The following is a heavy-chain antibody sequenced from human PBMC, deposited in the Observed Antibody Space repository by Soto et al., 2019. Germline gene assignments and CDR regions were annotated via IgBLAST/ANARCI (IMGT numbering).Heavy chain of an antibody. CDR2: ISGSGGST. J-gene: IGHJ5*02. CDR3: AKAPLSCSGGSCWLAP. Sequence: GGSLRLSCAASGFTFSSYAMSWVRQAPGKGLEWVSAISGSGGSTYYADSVKGRFTISRDNSKNTLYLQMNSLRAEDTAVYYCAKAPLSCSGGSCWLAPWGQGTLVTVSS. V-gene: IGHV3-23*01. CDR1: GFTFSSYA. D-gene: IGHD2-15*01.